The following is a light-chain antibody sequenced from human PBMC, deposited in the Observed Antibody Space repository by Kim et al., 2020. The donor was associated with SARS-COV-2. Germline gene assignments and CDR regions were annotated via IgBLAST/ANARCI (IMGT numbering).Light chain of an antibody. Sequence: TQGELAFLSCGGSRSLGTNLAWYRQKPGQAPRLLIYGASTRATGVPARISGSAPGSDFTLTISSLQSGDFGIYYCQQYNNWFPYTFGQGTKLEI. CDR2: GAS. J-gene: IGKJ2*01. V-gene: IGKV3-15*01. CDR3: QQYNNWFPYT. CDR1: RSLGTN.